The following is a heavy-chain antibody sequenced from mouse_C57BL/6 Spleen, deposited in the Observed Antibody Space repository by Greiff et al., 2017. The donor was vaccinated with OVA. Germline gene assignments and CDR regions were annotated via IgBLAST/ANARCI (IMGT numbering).Heavy chain of an antibody. D-gene: IGHD2-1*01. V-gene: IGHV2-9-1*01. J-gene: IGHJ2*01. CDR3: ARGNDYFDY. CDR2: IWTGGGT. Sequence: VQLQQSGPGLVAPSQSLSITCTVSGFSFTSYAISWVRQPPGQGLEWLGVIWTGGGTNYNSALKSRLSISKNNSKSQVFLKKNSLQTEYTAGDYGARGNDYFDYWGQGTTLTVSS. CDR1: GFSFTSYA.